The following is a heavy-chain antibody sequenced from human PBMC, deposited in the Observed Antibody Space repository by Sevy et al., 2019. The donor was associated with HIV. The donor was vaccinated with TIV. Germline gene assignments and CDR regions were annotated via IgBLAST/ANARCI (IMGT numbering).Heavy chain of an antibody. J-gene: IGHJ3*02. CDR3: AKPIRITMIVVGAFDI. CDR1: GFTFSSYA. V-gene: IGHV3-23*01. D-gene: IGHD3-22*01. Sequence: GGSLRLSCAASGFTFSSYAMSWVRQAPGKGLEWVSAISGSGGSTYYADSVKGRFTISRDNSKNTLYLQMNSLRAEDTAVYYCAKPIRITMIVVGAFDIWAQGTMVTVSS. CDR2: ISGSGGST.